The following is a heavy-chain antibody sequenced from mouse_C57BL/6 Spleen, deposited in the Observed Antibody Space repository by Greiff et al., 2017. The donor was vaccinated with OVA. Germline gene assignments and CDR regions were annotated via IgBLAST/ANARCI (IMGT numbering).Heavy chain of an antibody. D-gene: IGHD4-1*01. CDR3: VRQGDWAYYYAMDY. Sequence: EVKLVESGGGLVQPKGSLKLSCAASGFSFNTYAMNWVRQAPGKGLEWVARIRSKSNNYATYYADSVKDRFTISRDDSESMLYLQMNNLKTEDTAMYYCVRQGDWAYYYAMDYWGQGTSVTVSS. CDR1: GFSFNTYA. V-gene: IGHV10-1*01. J-gene: IGHJ4*01. CDR2: IRSKSNNYAT.